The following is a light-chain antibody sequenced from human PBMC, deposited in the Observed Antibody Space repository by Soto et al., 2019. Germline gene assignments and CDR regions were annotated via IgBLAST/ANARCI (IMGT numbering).Light chain of an antibody. CDR3: QQSYSTPRT. Sequence: DLQMTQSPSSLSASIRDRVTITCRASQSISSYLTWYQQKPWKAPKLLIYTASFLQSGVPSRFSGSGSGTDFTLTISSLQPEDFATYYCQQSYSTPRTFGQGTKVEIK. J-gene: IGKJ1*01. CDR1: QSISSY. CDR2: TAS. V-gene: IGKV1-39*01.